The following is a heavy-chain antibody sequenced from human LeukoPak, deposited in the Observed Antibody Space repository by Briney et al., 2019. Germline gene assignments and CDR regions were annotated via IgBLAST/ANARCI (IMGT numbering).Heavy chain of an antibody. CDR1: GGSISSSSDY. CDR3: ARNPITIQDRAPFDP. CDR2: IYYSGST. J-gene: IGHJ5*02. V-gene: IGHV4-39*01. Sequence: SETLSLTCTVSGGSISSSSDYWGWIRQPPGKGLEWIGNIYYSGSTYYNPSLKSRVTISVDTSKNQFSLKLSSVTAADTAVYYCARNPITIQDRAPFDPWGQGTLVTVSS. D-gene: IGHD3-9*01.